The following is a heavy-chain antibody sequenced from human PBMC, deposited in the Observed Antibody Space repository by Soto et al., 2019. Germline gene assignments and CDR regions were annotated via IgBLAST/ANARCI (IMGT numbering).Heavy chain of an antibody. CDR1: GGSISSYY. D-gene: IGHD3-22*01. CDR3: ARSDHYYYDSSGYWDY. V-gene: IGHV4-59*08. Sequence: SETLSLTCTVSGGSISSYYWSWIRQPPGKGLEWIGYIYYSGSTNYNPSLKSRLTISVDTSKNQFSLKLSSVTAADTAVYYCARSDHYYYDSSGYWDYWGQGALVTVSS. J-gene: IGHJ4*02. CDR2: IYYSGST.